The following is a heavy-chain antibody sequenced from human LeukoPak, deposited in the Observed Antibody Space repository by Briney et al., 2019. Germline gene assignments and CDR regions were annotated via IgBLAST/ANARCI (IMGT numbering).Heavy chain of an antibody. D-gene: IGHD6-13*01. CDR3: ARGAGVAAAGAYYFDY. Sequence: ASVTVSCKASGYTFTVYYMHWVRQAPGQGLEWMGWINPNSGGTNYAQKFQGRVTMTRDTSISTAYMELSRLRSDDTAVYYCARGAGVAAAGAYYFDYWGQGTLVTVSS. CDR1: GYTFTVYY. V-gene: IGHV1-2*02. CDR2: INPNSGGT. J-gene: IGHJ4*02.